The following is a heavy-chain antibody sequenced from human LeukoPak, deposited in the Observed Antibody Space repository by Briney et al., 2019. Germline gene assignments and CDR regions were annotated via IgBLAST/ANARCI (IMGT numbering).Heavy chain of an antibody. CDR2: IIPIFGTA. CDR3: ARVPTYYYDSSGYYFDY. D-gene: IGHD3-22*01. V-gene: IGHV1-69*06. Sequence: SVKVSCKASGGTFSSYAISWVRQAPGQGLEWMGGIIPIFGTANYAQKFQGRVTITADKSTSTAYMELSSLRSEDTAVYYCARVPTYYYDSSGYYFDYWGQGTLVTVSS. CDR1: GGTFSSYA. J-gene: IGHJ4*02.